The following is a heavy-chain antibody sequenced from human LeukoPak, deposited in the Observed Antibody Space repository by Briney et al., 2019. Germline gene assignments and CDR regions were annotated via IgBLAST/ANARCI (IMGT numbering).Heavy chain of an antibody. V-gene: IGHV4-59*01. CDR2: IYYSGST. Sequence: SETLSLTCTVSGGSLSSYYWSWIRQPPGKGLERIGNIYYSGSTNYNPSLKSRVTISVDTSKNQFSLKVSSVTAADTAVYYCARDGGGNSRPFDYWGQGTPVTVSS. J-gene: IGHJ4*02. D-gene: IGHD4-23*01. CDR1: GGSLSSYY. CDR3: ARDGGGNSRPFDY.